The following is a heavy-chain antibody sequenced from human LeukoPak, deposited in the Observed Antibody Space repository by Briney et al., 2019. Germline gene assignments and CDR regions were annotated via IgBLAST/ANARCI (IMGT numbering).Heavy chain of an antibody. CDR3: AKDSEVGYSYGFFDY. J-gene: IGHJ4*02. CDR2: ISRNGAAT. D-gene: IGHD5-18*01. Sequence: GGSLRLSCEASGLSFGDYTMHWVRQPPGKGLEWVSLISRNGAATKYADSVKGRFTISRDKSKNSLYLQMHSLRAEDTALYYCAKDSEVGYSYGFFDYWGQGTLVTVSS. V-gene: IGHV3-43D*04. CDR1: GLSFGDYT.